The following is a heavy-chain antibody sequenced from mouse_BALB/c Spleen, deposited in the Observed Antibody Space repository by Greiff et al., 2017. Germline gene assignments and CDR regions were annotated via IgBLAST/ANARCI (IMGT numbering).Heavy chain of an antibody. V-gene: IGHV1S29*02. CDR3: ARALYYGSRGWYFDV. J-gene: IGHJ1*01. Sequence: VQLKQSGPELVKPGASVKISCKASGYTFTDYNMHWVKQSHGKSLEWIGYIYPYNGGTGYNQKFKSKATLTVDNSSSTAYMELRSLTSEDSAVYYCARALYYGSRGWYFDVWGAGTTVTVSA. CDR2: IYPYNGGT. CDR1: GYTFTDYN. D-gene: IGHD1-1*01.